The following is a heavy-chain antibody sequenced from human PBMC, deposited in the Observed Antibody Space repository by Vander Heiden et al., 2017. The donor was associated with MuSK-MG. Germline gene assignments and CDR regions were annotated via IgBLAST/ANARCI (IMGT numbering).Heavy chain of an antibody. CDR3: ARGPNQRCGGGDCYPVDY. D-gene: IGHD2-21*01. Sequence: QVQLVQSGAAVKQAGAFVNVSCKAPGYTFPVYYMHWVRQAPGQGLEWMGWINPNSGGTNYAQKFQGRVTMTRDTSISTAYMDLSRLQSDDTAVYYCARGPNQRCGGGDCYPVDYWGQGTLVTVSS. CDR2: INPNSGGT. J-gene: IGHJ4*02. V-gene: IGHV1-2*02. CDR1: GYTFPVYY.